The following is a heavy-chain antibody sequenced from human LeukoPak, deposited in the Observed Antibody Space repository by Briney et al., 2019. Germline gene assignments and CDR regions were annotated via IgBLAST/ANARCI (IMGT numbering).Heavy chain of an antibody. Sequence: GGSLRLSCAASGFTFSSYSMNWVRQAPGKGLEWVSSISSRSTYMYYADSVKGRFTISRDNAKSSLYLQMNSLRAEDTAVYYCARGTSTVDGDYWGQGTLVTVSS. CDR3: ARGTSTVDGDY. V-gene: IGHV3-21*01. CDR1: GFTFSSYS. CDR2: ISSRSTYM. J-gene: IGHJ4*02. D-gene: IGHD4-23*01.